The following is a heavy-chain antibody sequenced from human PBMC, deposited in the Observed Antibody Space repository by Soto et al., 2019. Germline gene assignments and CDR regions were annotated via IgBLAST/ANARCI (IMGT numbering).Heavy chain of an antibody. Sequence: GESLKISCKGSGYSFTSYWIGWVRQMPGKGLEWMGIIYPGDSDTRYSPSFQGQVTISADKSISTAYLQWSSLKASDTAMYYCARPMINTYYYDSSGYYAFDIWGQGTMVTVSS. J-gene: IGHJ3*02. D-gene: IGHD3-22*01. CDR1: GYSFTSYW. CDR2: IYPGDSDT. CDR3: ARPMINTYYYDSSGYYAFDI. V-gene: IGHV5-51*01.